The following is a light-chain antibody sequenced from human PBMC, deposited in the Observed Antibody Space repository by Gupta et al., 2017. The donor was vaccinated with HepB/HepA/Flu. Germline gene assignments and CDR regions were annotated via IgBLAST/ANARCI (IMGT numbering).Light chain of an antibody. Sequence: DIQMTQSPSSLSASVGDRVTTTCQASQDISNFLNWYQQKPGKAPKLLIYHASTLETGVPSRFSGSGSGTDFTFTISSLQPEDFATYYCQQYDSLPTFGGGTKVGIK. CDR2: HAS. CDR3: QQYDSLPT. CDR1: QDISNF. J-gene: IGKJ4*01. V-gene: IGKV1-33*01.